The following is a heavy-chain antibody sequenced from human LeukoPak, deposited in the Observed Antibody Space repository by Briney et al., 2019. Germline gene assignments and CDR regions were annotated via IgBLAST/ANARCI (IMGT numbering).Heavy chain of an antibody. Sequence: AETLSLTCAVYGGSFSGYYWSWIRQPPGKGLEWIGEINHSGSTNYNPSLKSRVTISVDTSKNQFSLKLSSVTAADTAVYYCARGGPTYYYDSSGLHDYWGQGTLVTVSS. D-gene: IGHD3-22*01. CDR3: ARGGPTYYYDSSGLHDY. CDR1: GGSFSGYY. V-gene: IGHV4-34*01. J-gene: IGHJ4*02. CDR2: INHSGST.